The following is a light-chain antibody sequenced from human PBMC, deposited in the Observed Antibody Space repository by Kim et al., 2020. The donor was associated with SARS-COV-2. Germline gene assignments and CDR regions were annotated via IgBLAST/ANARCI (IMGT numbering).Light chain of an antibody. CDR3: SSWASTTSYV. Sequence: GQSITISCPGTRLDVGGYNYVSWYQQHPGKAPKLMIYDVHNRPTGVSDRFSGSKSGNTASLTISGLQAEDEADYYCSSWASTTSYVFGTGTKVTVL. CDR2: DVH. V-gene: IGLV2-14*03. CDR1: RLDVGGYNY. J-gene: IGLJ1*01.